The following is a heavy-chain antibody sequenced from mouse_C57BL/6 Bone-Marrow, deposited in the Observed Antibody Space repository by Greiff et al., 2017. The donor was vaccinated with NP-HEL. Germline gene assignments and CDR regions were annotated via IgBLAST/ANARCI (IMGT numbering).Heavy chain of an antibody. Sequence: QVQLQQPGAELVMPGASVKLSCKASGYTFTSYWMHWVKQRPGQGLEWIGEIDPSDSYTNYNQKFKGKSTLTVDKSSSTAYMQLSSLTSEDSAVYYWATGKGNYCDAMDYWGQGTSVTVSS. V-gene: IGHV1-69*01. CDR2: IDPSDSYT. CDR1: GYTFTSYW. J-gene: IGHJ4*01. CDR3: ATGKGNYCDAMDY. D-gene: IGHD2-1*01.